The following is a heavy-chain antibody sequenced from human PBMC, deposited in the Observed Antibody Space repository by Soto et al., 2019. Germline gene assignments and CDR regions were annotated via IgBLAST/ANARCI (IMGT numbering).Heavy chain of an antibody. Sequence: QVQLQESGPGLVKPSETLSLTCTVSSDSIAGENWWSWVRQPPGMGLEWIGEIFHTGGTNYNPSLKSRVTMEVDKSTNQFSLKLISATAADTAVYHCARVFSSGSGWMYYFDFWGQGTLVSVSS. CDR2: IFHTGGT. D-gene: IGHD6-25*01. J-gene: IGHJ4*02. CDR3: ARVFSSGSGWMYYFDF. CDR1: SDSIAGENW. V-gene: IGHV4-4*02.